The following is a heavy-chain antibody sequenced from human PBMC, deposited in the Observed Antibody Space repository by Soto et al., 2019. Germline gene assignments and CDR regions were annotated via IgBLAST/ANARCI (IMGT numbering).Heavy chain of an antibody. CDR2: VKTKADGGTT. CDR3: TTLGPS. V-gene: IGHV3-15*07. CDR1: GFTFSDAW. Sequence: EVQLVESGGGLVKPGGSLRISCAASGFTFSDAWMNWVRQAPGKGLECVGHVKTKADGGTTDYAAFVNGRFTISRDDSTNTLFLHMTILKTEYTAMYYCTTLGPSWGQGPLVTVSS. J-gene: IGHJ5*02.